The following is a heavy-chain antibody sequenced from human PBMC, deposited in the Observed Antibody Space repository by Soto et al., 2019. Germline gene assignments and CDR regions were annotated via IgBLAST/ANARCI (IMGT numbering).Heavy chain of an antibody. CDR1: GYTFTGYY. CDR3: ARGSGIYSSSSRGFDP. V-gene: IGHV1-2*02. J-gene: IGHJ5*02. CDR2: INPNSGGT. D-gene: IGHD6-6*01. Sequence: QVQLVQSGAEVKKPGASVKVSCKASGYTFTGYYMHWVRQASGQGLAWMGWINPNSGGTNYAQKFQGRVTMTRDTSISTAYRELSRLRSDDTAVYYCARGSGIYSSSSRGFDPWGQGTLVTVSS.